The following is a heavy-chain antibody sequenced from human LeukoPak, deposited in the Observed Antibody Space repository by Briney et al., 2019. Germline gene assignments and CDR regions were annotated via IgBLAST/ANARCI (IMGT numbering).Heavy chain of an antibody. J-gene: IGHJ4*02. CDR3: ARESGFYGSGSRY. V-gene: IGHV1-69*10. D-gene: IGHD3-10*01. Sequence: SVKVSCKASGGTFSDYALNWVRQAPGQGLEWMGVFIPILGTANSTQKFQGRVTITADISTNTVYMELSSLRSEDTAVYYCARESGFYGSGSRYWGQGTLVTVSS. CDR1: GGTFSDYA. CDR2: FIPILGTA.